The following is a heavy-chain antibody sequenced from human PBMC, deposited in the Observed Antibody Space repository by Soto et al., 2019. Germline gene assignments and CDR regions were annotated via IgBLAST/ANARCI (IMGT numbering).Heavy chain of an antibody. J-gene: IGHJ4*02. V-gene: IGHV4-39*01. CDR2: IYYSGST. CDR1: GGSISRSSYY. CDR3: AIAVAGPPHFDY. Sequence: SETLALTCPFSGGSISRSSYYLGWIRQPPGKGLEWIGSIYYSGSTYYNPSLKSRVTISVDTSKNQFSLKLSSVTAADTAVYYCAIAVAGPPHFDYWGQGTLVTVSS. D-gene: IGHD6-19*01.